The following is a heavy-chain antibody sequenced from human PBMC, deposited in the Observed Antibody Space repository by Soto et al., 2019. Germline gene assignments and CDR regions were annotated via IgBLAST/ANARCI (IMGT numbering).Heavy chain of an antibody. D-gene: IGHD3-3*01. Sequence: SETLSLTCAVYGGSFSGYYWSWIRQPPGKGLEWIGEINHSGSTNYNPSIKSRVNISVDTSKNQFSLKLSSVTAADTAVYYCARGPISYYDFWSGYFRPQWCGMDVWGQGTTVT. J-gene: IGHJ6*02. CDR2: INHSGST. V-gene: IGHV4-34*01. CDR3: ARGPISYYDFWSGYFRPQWCGMDV. CDR1: GGSFSGYY.